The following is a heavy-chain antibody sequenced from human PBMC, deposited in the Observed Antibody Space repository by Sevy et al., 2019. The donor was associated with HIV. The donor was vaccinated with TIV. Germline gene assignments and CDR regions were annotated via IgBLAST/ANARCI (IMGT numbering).Heavy chain of an antibody. J-gene: IGHJ5*02. Sequence: GGSLRLSCAASGFTFSTYSMNWVRQAPGKGLEWVSSISSTSSYIDYAYSMKGRFTISRDNAKNSLYLQMNNLRAEDTDVYYCARDYNSGWRKFNLFDPWGQGTLVTVSS. CDR3: ARDYNSGWRKFNLFDP. V-gene: IGHV3-21*01. CDR2: ISSTSSYI. D-gene: IGHD6-19*01. CDR1: GFTFSTYS.